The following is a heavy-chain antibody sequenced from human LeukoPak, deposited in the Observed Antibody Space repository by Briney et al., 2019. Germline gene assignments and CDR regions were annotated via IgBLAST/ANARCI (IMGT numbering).Heavy chain of an antibody. V-gene: IGHV3-30-3*01. Sequence: SGGSLRLSFAASGFTFSSYAMHWVRQAPGKGLEWVAVISYDGSNKYYADSVKGRFTISRDNSKNTLYLQMNSLRAEDTAVHYCARDQQLVYFQHWGQGTLVTVSS. CDR3: ARDQQLVYFQH. J-gene: IGHJ1*01. CDR2: ISYDGSNK. D-gene: IGHD6-13*01. CDR1: GFTFSSYA.